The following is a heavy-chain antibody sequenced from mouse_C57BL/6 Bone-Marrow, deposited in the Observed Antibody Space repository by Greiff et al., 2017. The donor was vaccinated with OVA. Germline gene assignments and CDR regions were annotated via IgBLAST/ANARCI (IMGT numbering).Heavy chain of an antibody. CDR2: ISSGGSYT. CDR1: GFTFSSYG. CDR3: ARRGGFDY. Sequence: EVMLVESGGDLVKPGGSLKLSCAASGFTFSSYGMSWVRQTPDKRLEWVATISSGGSYTYYPDSVKGRFTISRDNAKNTLYLQMSGLKSEDTAMYYCARRGGFDYWGQGTTLTVSS. J-gene: IGHJ2*01. V-gene: IGHV5-6*02.